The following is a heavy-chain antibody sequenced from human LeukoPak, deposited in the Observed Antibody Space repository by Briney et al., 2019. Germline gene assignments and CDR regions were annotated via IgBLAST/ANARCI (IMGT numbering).Heavy chain of an antibody. CDR3: ARLSLKVLEWSPTKGKETHYFDY. J-gene: IGHJ4*02. V-gene: IGHV4-34*01. D-gene: IGHD3-3*01. CDR2: MSHTGST. CDR1: GGSFSGFY. Sequence: SETLSVTCTVYGGSFSGFYWSWIRQPPGKGLEWIGDMSHTGSTNYNPSLKSRVTISVDRSKNQFSLKLSSVTAADTAVYYCARLSLKVLEWSPTKGKETHYFDYWGQGTLVTVSS.